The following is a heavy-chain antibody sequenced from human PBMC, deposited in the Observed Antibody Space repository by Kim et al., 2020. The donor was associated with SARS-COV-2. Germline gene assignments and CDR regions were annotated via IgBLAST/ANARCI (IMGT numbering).Heavy chain of an antibody. J-gene: IGHJ6*02. V-gene: IGHV4-59*01. Sequence: SRVTISVDTSKNQFSLKLSSVTAADTAVYYCARDLVAGTNTYYYYYGMDVWGQGTTVTVSS. D-gene: IGHD6-19*01. CDR3: ARDLVAGTNTYYYYYGMDV.